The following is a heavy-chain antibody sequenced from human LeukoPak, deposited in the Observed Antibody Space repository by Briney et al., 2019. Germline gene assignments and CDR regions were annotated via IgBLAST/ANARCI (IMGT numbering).Heavy chain of an antibody. CDR2: ISGSGGST. D-gene: IGHD7-27*01. Sequence: GASLRLSCAASGLTFSSYAMSWVRQAPGKGLEWVSAISGSGGSTYYADSVKGRFTISRDNSKNTLYLQMNSLRAEDTAVYYCAKPTPGDRCWDYWGQGTLVTVSS. CDR1: GLTFSSYA. V-gene: IGHV3-23*01. CDR3: AKPTPGDRCWDY. J-gene: IGHJ4*02.